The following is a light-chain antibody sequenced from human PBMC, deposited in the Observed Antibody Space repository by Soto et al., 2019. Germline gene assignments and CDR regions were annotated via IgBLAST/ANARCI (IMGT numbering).Light chain of an antibody. CDR1: QSLNGW. CDR3: QQYNSNWWT. J-gene: IGKJ1*01. V-gene: IGKV1-5*03. Sequence: DIQMTQSPSTLSASVGDRVTITCRASQSLNGWLAWFQKKPGKAPKVLIYKLSNLESGVPLRFSGSGSETEFPLTISSLQPDDFATYYCQQYNSNWWTFGQGTKVEIK. CDR2: KLS.